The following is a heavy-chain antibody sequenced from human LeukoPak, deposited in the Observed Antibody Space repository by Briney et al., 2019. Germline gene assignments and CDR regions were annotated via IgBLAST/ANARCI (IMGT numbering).Heavy chain of an antibody. CDR2: ISSSSGTI. V-gene: IGHV3-48*04. J-gene: IGHJ4*02. Sequence: RTGGSLRLSCAASGFTFNTYSMNWFRQAPGKGLEWISYISSSSGTIYYADSVKGRFTISRDNAKNSLYLQMNSLRAEDTAVYYCARGRDLFDSWGQGTLVIVSS. CDR1: GFTFNTYS. CDR3: ARGRDLFDS.